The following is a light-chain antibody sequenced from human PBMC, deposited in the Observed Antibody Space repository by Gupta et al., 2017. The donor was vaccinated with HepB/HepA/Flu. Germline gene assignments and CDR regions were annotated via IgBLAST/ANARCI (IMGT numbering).Light chain of an antibody. CDR3: QQYGYSPRS. V-gene: IGKV3-20*01. CDR2: DAS. J-gene: IGKJ2*04. CDR1: RSVSNNY. Sequence: EIVLPPSPGTLSLSPGEGATLSCRASRSVSNNYLAWYQQKPGQAPRLLIYDASSRAPGIPDRFSGSGSGTEFILTISRMEPEDFAFYYCQQYGYSPRSFGQGTKLDIK.